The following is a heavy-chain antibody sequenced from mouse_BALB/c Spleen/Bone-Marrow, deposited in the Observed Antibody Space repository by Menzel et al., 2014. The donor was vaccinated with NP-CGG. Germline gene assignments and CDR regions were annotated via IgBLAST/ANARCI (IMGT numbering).Heavy chain of an antibody. D-gene: IGHD1-1*01. V-gene: IGHV5-6-3*01. CDR3: ARVYGWYFDV. J-gene: IGHJ1*01. CDR2: INNNGGST. Sequence: EVQRVESGGGLVQPGGSLKLSCVASGFTFSSYGMSWCRQTPDKMLELGATINNNGGSTYYPDSVKGQFTISRDNAKNTPYLQMSSLKSEDTAMYYCARVYGWYFDVWGAGTTVTVSS. CDR1: GFTFSSYG.